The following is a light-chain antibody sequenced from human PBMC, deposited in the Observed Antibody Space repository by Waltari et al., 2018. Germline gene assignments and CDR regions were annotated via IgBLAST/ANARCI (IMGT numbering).Light chain of an antibody. CDR3: QQYDGEVVT. J-gene: IGKJ4*01. CDR1: QSVTSIS. Sequence: EIVLTQSPGTLSLSPGERATHSCRASQSVTSISLTWYQKKVGQAPRLLIYGTSSRATGIPDRFSGSGSGTEFTLTISRLEPEDFAVYYCQQYDGEVVTFGGGTKVEI. V-gene: IGKV3-20*01. CDR2: GTS.